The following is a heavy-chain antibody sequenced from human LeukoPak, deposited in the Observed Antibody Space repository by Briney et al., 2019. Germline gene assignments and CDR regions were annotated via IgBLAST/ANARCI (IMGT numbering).Heavy chain of an antibody. J-gene: IGHJ6*03. D-gene: IGHD2-8*01. CDR3: ARHGHCTNGVCYSNYYYHMDV. Sequence: GESLKISCKGSGYSFANSWIGWVRQMPGKGLEWMGIIYPDDSDTRYSPSFEGQITISVDMSISTAYLQWSSLKASDTAVYYCARHGHCTNGVCYSNYYYHMDVWGKGTTVTVSS. V-gene: IGHV5-51*01. CDR2: IYPDDSDT. CDR1: GYSFANSW.